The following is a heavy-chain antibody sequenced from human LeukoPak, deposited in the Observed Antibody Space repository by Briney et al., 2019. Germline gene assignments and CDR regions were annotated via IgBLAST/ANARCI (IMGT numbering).Heavy chain of an antibody. J-gene: IGHJ6*02. D-gene: IGHD4-17*01. CDR1: GGSLSGFY. Sequence: SETLSLTCTVSGGSLSGFYWSWIRQHPGKGLEWIGYIYYSGSTYYNPSLKSRVTISVDTSKNQFSLKLSSVTAADTAVYYCARDSGGPTVTPFYYYYYGMDVWGQGTTVTVSS. CDR3: ARDSGGPTVTPFYYYYYGMDV. CDR2: IYYSGST. V-gene: IGHV4-31*03.